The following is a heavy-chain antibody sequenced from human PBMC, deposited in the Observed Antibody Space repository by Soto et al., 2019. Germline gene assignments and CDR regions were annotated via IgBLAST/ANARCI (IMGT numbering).Heavy chain of an antibody. CDR2: ISYHGSDQ. D-gene: IGHD3-22*01. CDR1: GFTFSSYG. CDR3: AKEVRYYYDSRGVDAFDI. Sequence: QVQLVESGGGVVQPGRSLRLSCAASGFTFSSYGMHWVRQAPGKGLEWVAVISYHGSDQYYADSVKGRYTISRDNSKNTVHLQMNSLRAEDRAVYYCAKEVRYYYDSRGVDAFDIWGQGTVVTVSS. V-gene: IGHV3-30*18. J-gene: IGHJ3*02.